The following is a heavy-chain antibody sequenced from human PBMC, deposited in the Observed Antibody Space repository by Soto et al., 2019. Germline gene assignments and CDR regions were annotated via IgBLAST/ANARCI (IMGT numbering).Heavy chain of an antibody. CDR2: ISYDGSNK. J-gene: IGHJ5*02. D-gene: IGHD3-22*01. CDR3: AKDRNEYYYDSSGSVWFDP. CDR1: GFTFSSYG. V-gene: IGHV3-30*18. Sequence: SGGSLRLSCAASGFTFSSYGMHWVRQAPGKGLEWVAVISYDGSNKYYADSVKGRFTISRDNSKNTLYPQMNSLRAEDTAVYYCAKDRNEYYYDSSGSVWFDPWGQGTLVTSPQ.